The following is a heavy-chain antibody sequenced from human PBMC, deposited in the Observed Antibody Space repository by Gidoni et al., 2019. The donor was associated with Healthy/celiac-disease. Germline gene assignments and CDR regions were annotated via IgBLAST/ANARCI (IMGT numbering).Heavy chain of an antibody. J-gene: IGHJ4*02. D-gene: IGHD6-19*01. V-gene: IGHV4-34*01. CDR2: INHSGST. Sequence: GLEWIGEINHSGSTNYNPSLKSRVTISVDTSKNQFSLKLSSVTAADTAVYYCAREGSSGWYGIDYWGQGTLVTVSS. CDR3: AREGSSGWYGIDY.